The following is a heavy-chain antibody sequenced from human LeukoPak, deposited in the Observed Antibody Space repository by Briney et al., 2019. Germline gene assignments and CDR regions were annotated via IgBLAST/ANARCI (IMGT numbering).Heavy chain of an antibody. Sequence: GSLRVSCAASRFTFRVYDIKWVREAPGEGLGSVSYISSSSRYIYYADSVKGRFTISRDNAKNSLYLQMNSLRAEDTAVYYCARLDYYGSGSSIDYWGQGTLVTASS. CDR1: RFTFRVYD. V-gene: IGHV3-21*01. D-gene: IGHD3-10*01. CDR2: ISSSSRYI. CDR3: ARLDYYGSGSSIDY. J-gene: IGHJ4*02.